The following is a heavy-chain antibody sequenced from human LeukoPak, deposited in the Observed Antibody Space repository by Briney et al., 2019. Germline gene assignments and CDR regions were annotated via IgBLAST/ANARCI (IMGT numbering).Heavy chain of an antibody. J-gene: IGHJ4*02. CDR1: GYTFTDYF. CDR2: IKPNSGGT. D-gene: IGHD1-26*01. V-gene: IGHV1-2*02. CDR3: ARDGSGTYYGDY. Sequence: ASVKVSCKASGYTFTDYFIQWVRQAPGQGLEWMGWIKPNSGGTNYAQKFQGRVTMTRDTSISTAYMELSRLESDDTAVYYCARDGSGTYYGDYWGQGTLHTVSS.